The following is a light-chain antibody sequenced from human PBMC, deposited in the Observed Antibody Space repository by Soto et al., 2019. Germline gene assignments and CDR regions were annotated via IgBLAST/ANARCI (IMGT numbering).Light chain of an antibody. CDR1: SSDVGGYNY. CDR3: SSYTNTRTIL. Sequence: QSALTQPASVSGSPGQSITISCTGTSSDVGGYNYVSWYQQHPGTSPKLMIYDVSNRPSGVSNRFSGSKSGNTASLTTSGLQAEDEDDYYCSSYTNTRTILFGGGTKVTVL. V-gene: IGLV2-14*01. CDR2: DVS. J-gene: IGLJ2*01.